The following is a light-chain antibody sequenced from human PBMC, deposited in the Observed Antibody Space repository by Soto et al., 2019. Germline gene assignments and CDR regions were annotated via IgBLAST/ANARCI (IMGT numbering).Light chain of an antibody. V-gene: IGLV1-40*01. CDR2: GSS. CDR3: QSYDIRVRVV. CDR1: SSNIGAGYN. J-gene: IGLJ2*01. Sequence: QSVLTQPPSVSGAPGQRVTISCTGSSSNIGAGYNVHWYQQLPGTAPKLLIYGSSNRPSGVPDRFSGSKSGTSASLAITGLQAEDEADYYCQSYDIRVRVVFGGGTKLTVL.